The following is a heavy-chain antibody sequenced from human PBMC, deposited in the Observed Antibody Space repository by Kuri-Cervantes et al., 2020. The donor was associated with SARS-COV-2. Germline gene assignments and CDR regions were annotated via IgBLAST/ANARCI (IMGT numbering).Heavy chain of an antibody. CDR3: ASLGAFDI. V-gene: IGHV3-48*01. J-gene: IGHJ3*02. CDR2: ISSSSSTI. Sequence: GESLKISCAASGFTFSSYSMNWVRQVPGKGLEWVSYISSSSSTIYYADSVKGRFTISRDNAKNSLYLQMNSLRAEDTAVYYCASLGAFDIWGQGTMVTVSS. CDR1: GFTFSSYS.